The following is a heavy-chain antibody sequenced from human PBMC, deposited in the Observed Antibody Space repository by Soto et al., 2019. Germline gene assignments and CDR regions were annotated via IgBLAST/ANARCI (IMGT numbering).Heavy chain of an antibody. V-gene: IGHV1-69*12. J-gene: IGHJ4*02. Sequence: QVQLVQSGAEVKKPGSSVKVSCKASGGTFSSYAISWVRQAPGQGLEWMGGIIPIFGTANYAQKFQGRVTITADESRSTAYMELSSLRSEDTAVYSCARRGLGGYSSGWLDYWGQGTLVTVSS. CDR2: IIPIFGTA. CDR3: ARRGLGGYSSGWLDY. CDR1: GGTFSSYA. D-gene: IGHD6-19*01.